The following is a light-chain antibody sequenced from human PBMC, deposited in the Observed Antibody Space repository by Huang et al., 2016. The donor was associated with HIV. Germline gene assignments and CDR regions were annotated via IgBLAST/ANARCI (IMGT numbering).Light chain of an antibody. Sequence: DIQMTQSSSTLSASVGDRVTIACRASQSISTWLAWYQQKPGRAPNPLIYEASTLESGVPSRFSGGGSGTDFTLTITSLQPDDFATYYCQQYNGFPWTFGQGTKVEV. CDR1: QSISTW. J-gene: IGKJ1*01. CDR3: QQYNGFPWT. V-gene: IGKV1-5*03. CDR2: EAS.